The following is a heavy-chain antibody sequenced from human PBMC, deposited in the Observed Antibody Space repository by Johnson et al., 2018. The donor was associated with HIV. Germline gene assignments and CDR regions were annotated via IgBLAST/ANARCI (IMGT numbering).Heavy chain of an antibody. CDR2: ISYDGSDK. Sequence: QVQLVESGGGLVKPGRSLRLSCAASGFTFSSYAMHWVRQAPAKGLEWVAAISYDGSDKDYADSVKGRFTISRDNSKNTLDLQMDRLRAEETAGNYCARAGARAFDIWGQGTMVTVSS. CDR3: ARAGARAFDI. D-gene: IGHD1-26*01. V-gene: IGHV3-30*14. CDR1: GFTFSSYA. J-gene: IGHJ3*02.